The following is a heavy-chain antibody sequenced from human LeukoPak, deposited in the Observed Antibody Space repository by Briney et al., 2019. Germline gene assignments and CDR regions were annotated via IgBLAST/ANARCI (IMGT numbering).Heavy chain of an antibody. CDR2: IKQDGSEK. CDR3: ARAPVRWSLVWWNDVGGIDAFDI. J-gene: IGHJ3*02. Sequence: GGFLRLSCAASGFTFSSYWMSWVRQAPGKGLEWVANIKQDGSEKYYVDSVKGRFTISRDNAKNSLYLQMNSLRAEDTAVYYCARAPVRWSLVWWNDVGGIDAFDIWGQGTMVTVSS. D-gene: IGHD2-8*02. V-gene: IGHV3-7*01. CDR1: GFTFSSYW.